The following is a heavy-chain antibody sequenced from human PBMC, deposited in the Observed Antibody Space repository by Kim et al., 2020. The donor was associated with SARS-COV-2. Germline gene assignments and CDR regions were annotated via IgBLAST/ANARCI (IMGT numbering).Heavy chain of an antibody. CDR3: ARQYSSSWYNGYYFDY. J-gene: IGHJ4*02. CDR1: GYSFTSYW. V-gene: IGHV5-10-1*01. Sequence: GESLKISCKGSGYSFTSYWIGWVRQMPGKGLEWMGRIDPSDSYTNYSPSFQGHVTIPADKSISTAYLQWSSLKASDTAMYYCARQYSSSWYNGYYFDYWGQGTLVTVSS. D-gene: IGHD6-13*01. CDR2: IDPSDSYT.